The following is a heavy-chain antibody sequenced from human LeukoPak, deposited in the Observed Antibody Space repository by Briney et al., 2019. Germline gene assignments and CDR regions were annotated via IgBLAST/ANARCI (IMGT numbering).Heavy chain of an antibody. J-gene: IGHJ4*02. CDR3: ARGWPIDY. CDR1: GFTFRSYS. CDR2: IRSNGGST. Sequence: PGGSLRLSCAPSGFTFRSYSMNWVRQAPGKGLEYVSGIRSNGGSTYYANSVKGRFNISRDNSKNTLYLQMGSLRAEDMAVYYCARGWPIDYWGQGTLVTVSS. V-gene: IGHV3-64*01.